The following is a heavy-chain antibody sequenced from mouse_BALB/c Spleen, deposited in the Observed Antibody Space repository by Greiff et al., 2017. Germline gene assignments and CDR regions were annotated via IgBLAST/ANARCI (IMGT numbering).Heavy chain of an antibody. CDR1: GFSFTSYG. V-gene: IGHV2-2*02. CDR3: ARGDDGYYWFAY. Sequence: QVQLQQSGPGLVQPSQSLSITCTVSGFSFTSYGVHWVRQSPGKGLEWLGVICSGGSTDYNAAFISRLSISKDNSTSQVFFKMNSLQANDTAIYYCARGDDGYYWFAYWGQGTLVTVSA. CDR2: ICSGGST. J-gene: IGHJ3*01. D-gene: IGHD2-3*01.